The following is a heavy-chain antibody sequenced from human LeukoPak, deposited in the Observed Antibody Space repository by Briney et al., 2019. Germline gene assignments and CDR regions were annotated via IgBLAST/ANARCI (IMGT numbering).Heavy chain of an antibody. D-gene: IGHD3-3*01. V-gene: IGHV3-30*02. CDR2: IRYDGSNK. Sequence: HPGGSLRLSCAASGFTFSSYGMHWVRQAPGKGLVGVAFIRYDGSNKYYADSVKGRFTISRDNSKNTLYLKMHSLRAADTAVYSCAKGEWFRDFFVDYWGQGTLVTVSS. J-gene: IGHJ4*02. CDR3: AKGEWFRDFFVDY. CDR1: GFTFSSYG.